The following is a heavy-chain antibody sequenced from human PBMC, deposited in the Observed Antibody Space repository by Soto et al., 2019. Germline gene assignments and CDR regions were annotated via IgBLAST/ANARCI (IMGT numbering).Heavy chain of an antibody. CDR3: AKGMAVAGTLNFDY. CDR1: GFTFSYYA. J-gene: IGHJ4*02. Sequence: EVQLLESGGGLVQPGGSLRLSCAASGFTFSYYAMSWVRQAPGKGLEWVSAITSSGGSTYYADSVKGRFTISRDNSKNTLYLQMNSLRAEDTAVYYCAKGMAVAGTLNFDYWGQGTLVTVSS. CDR2: ITSSGGST. D-gene: IGHD6-19*01. V-gene: IGHV3-23*01.